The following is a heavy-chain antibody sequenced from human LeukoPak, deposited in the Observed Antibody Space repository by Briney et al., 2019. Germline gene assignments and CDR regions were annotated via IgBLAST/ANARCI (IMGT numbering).Heavy chain of an antibody. CDR3: AKVHSSGWYSHFDS. CDR2: ISWNSGST. CDR1: GFSFDNYA. Sequence: GRSLRLSCAASGFSFDNYAMHWVRQAPGKGLEWVSGISWNSGSTGYADSVRGRFTISRDNAKNSLYLQMNSLRAEDMALYYCAKVHSSGWYSHFDSWGQGTLVTVSS. D-gene: IGHD6-13*01. V-gene: IGHV3-9*03. J-gene: IGHJ4*02.